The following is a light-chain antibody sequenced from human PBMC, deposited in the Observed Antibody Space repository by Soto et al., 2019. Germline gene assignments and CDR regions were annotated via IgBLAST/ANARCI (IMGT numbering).Light chain of an antibody. CDR3: QEYNNWHPVT. CDR1: QDISNY. CDR2: DAS. V-gene: IGKV1-33*01. Sequence: DIQMTQSPSSLSASVGDRVTITCQASQDISNYLNWYQQKPGKAPKLLIYDASNLETGVPSRFSGSGSGTDFTFTISSLQPEDIAVYYCQEYNNWHPVTFGGGTKVEIK. J-gene: IGKJ4*01.